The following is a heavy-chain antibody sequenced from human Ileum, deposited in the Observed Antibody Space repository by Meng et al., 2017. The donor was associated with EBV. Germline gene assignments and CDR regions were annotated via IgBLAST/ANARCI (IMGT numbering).Heavy chain of an antibody. Sequence: QVDLRRARPGVLCASASLSLTGRVSGAFITTYNWWTWGCQPPGQGLQWIREIYHGGSTNYNPSLQSRATISVDMSKKPFSLKLRSVTAADTAVYYCARTGVGLAFDYWGLGTLVSVSS. CDR1: GAFITTYNW. J-gene: IGHJ4*02. CDR2: IYHGGST. D-gene: IGHD2-8*01. V-gene: IGHV4-4*02. CDR3: ARTGVGLAFDY.